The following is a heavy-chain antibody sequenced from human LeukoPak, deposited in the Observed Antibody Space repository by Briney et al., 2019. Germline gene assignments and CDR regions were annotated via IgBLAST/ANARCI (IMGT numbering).Heavy chain of an antibody. D-gene: IGHD3-22*01. CDR2: ISAYNGNT. CDR1: GYTFTSYG. J-gene: IGHJ4*02. Sequence: ASVKVSCKASGYTFTSYGISWVRQAPGQGLEWMGWISAYNGNTNYAQKLQGRVTMTTDTSTSTAHMELRSLRSDDTAVYYCARAFNYYDSSGYPAYYFDYWGQGTLVTVSS. CDR3: ARAFNYYDSSGYPAYYFDY. V-gene: IGHV1-18*01.